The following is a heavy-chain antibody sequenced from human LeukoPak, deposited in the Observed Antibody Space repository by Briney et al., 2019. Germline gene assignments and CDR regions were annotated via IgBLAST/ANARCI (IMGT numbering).Heavy chain of an antibody. V-gene: IGHV1-8*01. CDR3: ARGRAYYYDSSGLC. Sequence: GASVKVSCKASGYTFTSYDINWVRQATGQGLEWMGWMNPNSGNTGYAQKFQGRVTMTRNTSISTVYMELSSLRSEDTAVYYCARGRAYYYDSSGLCWGQGTLVTVSS. CDR2: MNPNSGNT. CDR1: GYTFTSYD. D-gene: IGHD3-22*01. J-gene: IGHJ4*02.